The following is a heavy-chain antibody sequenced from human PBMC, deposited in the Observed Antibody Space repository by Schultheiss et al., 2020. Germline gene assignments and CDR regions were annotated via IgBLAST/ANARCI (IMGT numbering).Heavy chain of an antibody. Sequence: SETLSLTCTVSGGSISSSSYYWGWIRQPPGKGLEWIGYIYYSGSTNYNPSLKSRVTISVDKSKNQFSLKLSSVTAADTAVYYCARGSISADYWGQGTLVTVSS. CDR3: ARGSISADY. CDR1: GGSISSSSYY. CDR2: IYYSGST. D-gene: IGHD6-6*01. V-gene: IGHV4-61*05. J-gene: IGHJ4*02.